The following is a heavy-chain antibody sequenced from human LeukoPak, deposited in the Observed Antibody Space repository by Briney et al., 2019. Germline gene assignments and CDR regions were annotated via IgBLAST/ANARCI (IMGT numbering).Heavy chain of an antibody. CDR3: ARVSSGYPYGDLGADAFDI. Sequence: ASVKVSCKASGYTLTNYYMHWVRQAPGQGLEWMGWINPNSGGTNYAQKFQGRVTMTRDTSISTAYMELSRLRSDDTAVYYCARVSSGYPYGDLGADAFDIWGQGTMVTVSS. J-gene: IGHJ3*02. V-gene: IGHV1-2*02. CDR1: GYTLTNYY. D-gene: IGHD4-17*01. CDR2: INPNSGGT.